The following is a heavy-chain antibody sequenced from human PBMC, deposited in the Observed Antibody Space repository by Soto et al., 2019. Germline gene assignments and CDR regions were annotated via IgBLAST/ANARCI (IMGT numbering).Heavy chain of an antibody. CDR1: GDSLSSRTYY. Sequence: PSETLSLTCTVSGDSLSSRTYYWGWIRQPPGKGLEWIGTMYYRGNTYYTPSLKSRVTMSVDTSNNQFSLKLTSVTAADTAVYYCAGTLPTGSYFRYWGHGTLVTVSS. CDR2: MYYRGNT. D-gene: IGHD1-26*01. CDR3: AGTLPTGSYFRY. J-gene: IGHJ4*01. V-gene: IGHV4-39*01.